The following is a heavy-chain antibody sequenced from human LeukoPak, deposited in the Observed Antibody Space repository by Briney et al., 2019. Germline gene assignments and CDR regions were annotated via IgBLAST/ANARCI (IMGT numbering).Heavy chain of an antibody. Sequence: GSLRLSCAASGFDFSSNWMHWVRHAPGQGLVWVSRIKGDGISTNYADSVKGRFTISRDNSKNTLYLQMNSLRAEDTAVYYCARDLATAEAFDIWGQGTMVTVSS. V-gene: IGHV3-74*01. J-gene: IGHJ3*02. CDR3: ARDLATAEAFDI. CDR2: IKGDGIST. D-gene: IGHD7-27*01. CDR1: GFDFSSNW.